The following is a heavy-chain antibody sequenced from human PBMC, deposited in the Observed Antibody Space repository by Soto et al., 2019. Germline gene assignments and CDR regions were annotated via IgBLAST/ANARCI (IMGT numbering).Heavy chain of an antibody. CDR2: IYYSGST. J-gene: IGHJ4*02. CDR1: GGSISSGGYY. D-gene: IGHD2-15*01. CDR3: ATSFYCSGGSCYEEYYFDY. Sequence: SETLSLTCTVSGGSISSGGYYWSWIRQHPGKGLEWIGYIYYSGSTYYNPSLKSRVTISVDTSKNQFSLKLSSVTAADTAVYYCATSFYCSGGSCYEEYYFDYWGQGTLVTVSS. V-gene: IGHV4-31*03.